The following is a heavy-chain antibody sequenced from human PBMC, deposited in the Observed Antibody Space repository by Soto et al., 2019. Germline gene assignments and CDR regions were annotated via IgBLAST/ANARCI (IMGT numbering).Heavy chain of an antibody. V-gene: IGHV5-51*01. CDR2: TYPEDSQT. Sequence: GGSLRISCKPSGYSFTSYCIGSVCQMSGKGLEWMGITYPEDSQTLYSPSFQGQVTISVDKSISTVYLQWSSLKASDTATYYCARRRYFDTLLDPWGQGTLVTVSS. D-gene: IGHD3-9*01. J-gene: IGHJ5*02. CDR1: GYSFTSYC. CDR3: ARRRYFDTLLDP.